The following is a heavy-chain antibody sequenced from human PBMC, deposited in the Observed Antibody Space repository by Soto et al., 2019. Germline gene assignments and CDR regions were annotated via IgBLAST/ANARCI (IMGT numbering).Heavy chain of an antibody. CDR1: GFIFNNYA. Sequence: PGGSLRLSCAASGFIFNNYAMSWARQAPGKGLEWVSAISNGGDRTYYAESVKGRFTISRDNSRNTLYLQMNSLRADDTAVYYCANWVEGTMVYFDYWGLGTLVTVPQ. J-gene: IGHJ4*02. D-gene: IGHD2-8*01. CDR3: ANWVEGTMVYFDY. V-gene: IGHV3-23*01. CDR2: ISNGGDRT.